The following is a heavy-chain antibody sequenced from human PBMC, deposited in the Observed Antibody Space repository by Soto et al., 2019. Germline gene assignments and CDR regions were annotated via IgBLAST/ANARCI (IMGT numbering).Heavy chain of an antibody. V-gene: IGHV3-15*01. CDR3: TTLSWIQLWLQDY. CDR2: IKSKTDGGTT. CDR1: GVTFGDAW. J-gene: IGHJ4*02. D-gene: IGHD5-18*01. Sequence: GGSLRLSCAASGVTFGDAWMPWVRQAPGKGLEWVGRIKSKTDGGTTDYAAPVKGRFTISRDDSKNTLYLQMNSLKTEDTAVYYCTTLSWIQLWLQDYWGQGTLVTVSS.